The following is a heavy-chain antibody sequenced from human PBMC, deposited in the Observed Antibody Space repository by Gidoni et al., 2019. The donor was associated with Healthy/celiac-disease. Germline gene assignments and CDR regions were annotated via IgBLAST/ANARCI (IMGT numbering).Heavy chain of an antibody. Sequence: QVQLVQSGAEVKKPGSSVKVSCKASGGTFSSYASSWVLQAPGPGLEWMGWIIPIFGTANYAQKFQGRVTITADESTSTAYMELSSLRSEYTAVYYCARATTNYDFWSGSLFDPWGQGTLVTVSS. CDR1: GGTFSSYA. J-gene: IGHJ5*02. D-gene: IGHD3-3*01. CDR2: IIPIFGTA. CDR3: ARATTNYDFWSGSLFDP. V-gene: IGHV1-69*01.